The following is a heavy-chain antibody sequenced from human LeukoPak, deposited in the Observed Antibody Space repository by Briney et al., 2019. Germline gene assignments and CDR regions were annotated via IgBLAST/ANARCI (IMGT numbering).Heavy chain of an antibody. CDR3: ARTTTVTTLGEFDY. CDR1: GGSITSSNYY. CDR2: FYTSGST. D-gene: IGHD4-17*01. Sequence: SSETLSLTCTVSGGSITSSNYYWSWIRQPAGKGLEWIGRFYTSGSTKYNPSLKSRVTISVDTSKNQFSLKLSSVTAADTAVYYCARTTTVTTLGEFDYWGQGTLVTVSS. V-gene: IGHV4-61*02. J-gene: IGHJ4*02.